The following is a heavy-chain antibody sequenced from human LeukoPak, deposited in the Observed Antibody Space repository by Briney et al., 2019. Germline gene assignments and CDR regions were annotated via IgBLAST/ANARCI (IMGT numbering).Heavy chain of an antibody. D-gene: IGHD2-21*02. V-gene: IGHV1-2*02. J-gene: IGHJ4*02. CDR3: ARDLGAYCGGDCYSWPPSFDY. CDR2: INPNSGGT. CDR1: GYTFTGYY. Sequence: ASVKVSCKASGYTFTGYYMHWVRQVPGQGLEWMGWINPNSGGTNYAQKFQGRVTMTRDTSISTAYMELSRLRSDDTAVYYCARDLGAYCGGDCYSWPPSFDYWGQGTLVTVSS.